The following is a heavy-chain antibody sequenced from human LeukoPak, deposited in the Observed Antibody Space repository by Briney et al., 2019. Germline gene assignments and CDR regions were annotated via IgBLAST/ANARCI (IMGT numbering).Heavy chain of an antibody. Sequence: SETLSLTCTVSGVSVTSDHYYWVWVRQHPGQGLEWIGYIYYTGSTSYNPSLKSRLTISADTSKNEFSLKLSSVTAADTALYYCMGPLNTVHDSFDVWGQGTMVTVSS. V-gene: IGHV4-31*03. D-gene: IGHD4-17*01. J-gene: IGHJ3*01. CDR3: MGPLNTVHDSFDV. CDR2: IYYTGST. CDR1: GVSVTSDHYY.